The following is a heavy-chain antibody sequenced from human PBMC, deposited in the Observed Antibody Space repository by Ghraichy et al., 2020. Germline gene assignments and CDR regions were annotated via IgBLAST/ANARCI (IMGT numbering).Heavy chain of an antibody. V-gene: IGHV4-39*01. J-gene: IGHJ6*04. CDR2: VYYGGTT. CDR3: ARSRSGGIIITFGGIVARLDV. D-gene: IGHD3-16*02. Sequence: QTLSLTCAVSGDSISSTSYLWGWIRQPPGQGLEWIGSVYYGGTTYYNPSLKSRVSISVDTSKNQFSLNLSSVTAADTAVYYCARSRSGGIIITFGGIVARLDVWGIGTTVTVSS. CDR1: GDSISSTSYL.